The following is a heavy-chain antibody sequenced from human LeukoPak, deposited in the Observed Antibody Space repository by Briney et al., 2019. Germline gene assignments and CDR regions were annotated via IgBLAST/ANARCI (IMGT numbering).Heavy chain of an antibody. CDR1: GGSFSGYY. CDR2: INHSGST. CDR3: ARVGMDV. V-gene: IGHV4-34*01. J-gene: IGHJ6*02. Sequence: SETLSLTCAVYGGSFSGYYWSWIRQPPGKGLEWSGEINHSGSTNYNPSLKSRVTISVDTSKDQFSLKLSSVTAADTAVYYCARVGMDVWGQGTTVTASS.